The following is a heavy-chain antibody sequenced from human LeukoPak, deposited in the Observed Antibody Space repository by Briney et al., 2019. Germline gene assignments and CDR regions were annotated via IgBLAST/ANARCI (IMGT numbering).Heavy chain of an antibody. J-gene: IGHJ4*02. CDR2: IYSGGST. CDR3: AREGYCSSTSCYGVYFDY. Sequence: GGSLRLSCAASGFTFSSNYMSWVRQAPGKGLEWVSVIYSGGSTYYADSVKGRFTISRDNSKNTLYLQMNSLRAEDTAVYYCAREGYCSSTSCYGVYFDYWGQGTLVTVSS. V-gene: IGHV3-53*01. D-gene: IGHD2-2*01. CDR1: GFTFSSNY.